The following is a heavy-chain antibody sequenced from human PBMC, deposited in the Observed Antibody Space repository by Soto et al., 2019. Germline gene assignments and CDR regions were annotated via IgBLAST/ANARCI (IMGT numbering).Heavy chain of an antibody. CDR3: AGVIIVNQYKLFDV. V-gene: IGHV4-4*09. CDR1: GGINSHY. J-gene: IGHJ4*03. Sequence: SETLSLTCSVSGGINSHYWSWIRQAPGKGLEWIGYIYDTGYINYHPALKSRITLSVDTSKSQFSLNLRSVTAADTAVYYCAGVIIVNQYKLFDVWGQGILVTVSS. D-gene: IGHD3-22*01. CDR2: IYDTGYI.